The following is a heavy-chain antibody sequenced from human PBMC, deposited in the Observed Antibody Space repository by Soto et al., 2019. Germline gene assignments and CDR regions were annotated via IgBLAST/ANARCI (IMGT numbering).Heavy chain of an antibody. CDR2: IYYSGIA. Sequence: SETLSLTCTVSGGSISTYYWSWIRQPLGKGLEWIGYIYYSGIANYNPSLKRRGTISVDTSKNQISLKLNSVTAADTAVYFFVGSPGGLEWFDPWGLGILVTVSS. CDR1: GGSISTYY. V-gene: IGHV4-59*08. CDR3: VGSPGGLEWFDP. J-gene: IGHJ5*01. D-gene: IGHD6-19*01.